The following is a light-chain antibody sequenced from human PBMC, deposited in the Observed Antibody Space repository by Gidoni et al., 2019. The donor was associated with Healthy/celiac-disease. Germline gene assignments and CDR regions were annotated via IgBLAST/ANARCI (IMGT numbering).Light chain of an antibody. Sequence: DILITQSPATLSVSPGERATLSCRASQSVSSNLAWYQQKPGQAPRLLIYGASTRATGIPARFSGSGSGTEFTLTISSLQSEDFAVYYCQQYNNWPPLYTFGQGTKLEIK. CDR1: QSVSSN. J-gene: IGKJ2*01. CDR3: QQYNNWPPLYT. CDR2: GAS. V-gene: IGKV3-15*01.